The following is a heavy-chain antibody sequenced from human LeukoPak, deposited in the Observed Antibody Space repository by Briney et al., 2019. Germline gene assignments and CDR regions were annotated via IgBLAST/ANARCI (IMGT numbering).Heavy chain of an antibody. V-gene: IGHV1-18*01. CDR3: ARDYCSSTSCYSWI. J-gene: IGHJ4*02. D-gene: IGHD2-2*02. Sequence: ASVKVSCKASGYTFTSYGISWVRQAPGQGLEWTGWISAYNGNTNYAQKLQGRVTMTTDTSTCTAYMELRSLRSDDTAVYYCARDYCSSTSCYSWIWGQGTLVTVSS. CDR2: ISAYNGNT. CDR1: GYTFTSYG.